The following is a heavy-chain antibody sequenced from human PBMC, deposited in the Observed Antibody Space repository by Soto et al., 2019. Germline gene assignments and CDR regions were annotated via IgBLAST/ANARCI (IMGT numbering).Heavy chain of an antibody. CDR1: GFTFSNYP. J-gene: IGHJ6*03. CDR2: TSGDSGTI. D-gene: IGHD3-9*01. CDR3: ASDWFYMDV. Sequence: GGSMRLSCAASGFTFSNYPMNWVRQAPGKGLEWISYTSGDSGTIYYADSVKGRFSISRDNAKNSLYLQMNSLRVEDTAVYYCASDWFYMDVWGKGTSVTVSS. V-gene: IGHV3-48*01.